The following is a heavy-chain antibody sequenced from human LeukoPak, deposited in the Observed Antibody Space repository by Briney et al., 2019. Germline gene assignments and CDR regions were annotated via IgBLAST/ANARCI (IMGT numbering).Heavy chain of an antibody. CDR1: GFNFGNSA. D-gene: IGHD2-15*01. J-gene: IGHJ4*02. CDR3: AKAASGSAYSPADY. V-gene: IGHV3-30-3*01. Sequence: GGSLRLSCEASGFNFGNSAMNWVRQAPGKGLEWVAVVSNDGGNKYYTDTVKGRFTISRDNSKNTLSLQMNSLRVEDTAVYYCAKAASGSAYSPADYWGQGIMVTVSS. CDR2: VSNDGGNK.